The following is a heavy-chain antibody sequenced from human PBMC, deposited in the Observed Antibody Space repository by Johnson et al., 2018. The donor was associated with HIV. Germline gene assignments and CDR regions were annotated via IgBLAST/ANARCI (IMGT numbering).Heavy chain of an antibody. J-gene: IGHJ3*02. CDR2: ISYDGSNK. CDR1: GFTFSSYA. V-gene: IGHV3-30*04. D-gene: IGHD4-17*01. CDR3: AKAQGTVPRRDDAFDI. Sequence: QVQLVESGGGVVQPGRSLRLSCAASGFTFSSYAMHWVRQAPGKGLEWVAVISYDGSNKYYADSVQGRFTISRDNSKNTLYLQMNSLRAEDTAVYYCAKAQGTVPRRDDAFDIWGQGTVVTVSS.